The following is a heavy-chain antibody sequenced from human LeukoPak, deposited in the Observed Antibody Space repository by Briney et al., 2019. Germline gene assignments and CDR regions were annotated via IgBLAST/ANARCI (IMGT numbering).Heavy chain of an antibody. CDR3: ARAGPYSSSWELDY. CDR1: GGSISSYY. Sequence: SETLSLTCTVSGGSISSYYWSWIRQPPGKGLEWIGFIYYTGTTYYNPSLKSRITISVDTSNNQFSLNLISVTAADTAVYYCARAGPYSSSWELDYWGQGTLVTVSS. CDR2: IYYTGTT. D-gene: IGHD6-13*01. J-gene: IGHJ4*02. V-gene: IGHV4-59*01.